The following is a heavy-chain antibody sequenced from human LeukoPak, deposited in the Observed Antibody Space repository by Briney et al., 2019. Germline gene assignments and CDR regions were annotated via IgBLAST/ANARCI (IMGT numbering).Heavy chain of an antibody. Sequence: GASVKVSCKASGGTFSSYAISWVRQAPGQGLEWMGGIIPIFGTANYAQKFQGRVTITADESTSTAYMELSSLRSEDTAVYYCARDGVVGATRGVGYFDYWGQGTLVTASS. CDR3: ARDGVVGATRGVGYFDY. CDR2: IIPIFGTA. V-gene: IGHV1-69*13. CDR1: GGTFSSYA. J-gene: IGHJ4*02. D-gene: IGHD1-26*01.